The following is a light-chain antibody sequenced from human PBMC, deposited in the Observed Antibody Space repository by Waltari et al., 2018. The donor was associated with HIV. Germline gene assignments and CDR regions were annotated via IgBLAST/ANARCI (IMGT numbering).Light chain of an antibody. J-gene: IGLJ1*01. CDR1: SSDVGGYNY. CDR3: SSYTSSSPLYV. CDR2: DGS. V-gene: IGLV2-14*01. Sequence: QSALTQPASVSGSPGQSITISCTGTSSDVGGYNYVSWYQQHPGKAPKLMIYDGSNRPSGVSNRFSCSKSGNTASLTISCLQAEDEADYYCSSYTSSSPLYVFGTGTKVTVL.